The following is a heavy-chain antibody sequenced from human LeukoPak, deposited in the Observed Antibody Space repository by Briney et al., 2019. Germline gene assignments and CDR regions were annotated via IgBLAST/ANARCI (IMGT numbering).Heavy chain of an antibody. J-gene: IGHJ3*02. Sequence: ASVKVSCKASGYTFIGYYMHWVRQAPGQGLEWMGWINPHSGGTNSEQNFQGRVTMSRDTSITTAYMELRSLEYDDTAVYYCAKDFRDQWLVNAFHIWGQGTMVTVSS. CDR3: AKDFRDQWLVNAFHI. D-gene: IGHD6-19*01. CDR1: GYTFIGYY. CDR2: INPHSGGT. V-gene: IGHV1-2*02.